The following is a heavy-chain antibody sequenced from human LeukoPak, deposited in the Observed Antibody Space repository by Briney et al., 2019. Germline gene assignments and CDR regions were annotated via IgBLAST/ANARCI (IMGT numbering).Heavy chain of an antibody. V-gene: IGHV3-23*01. J-gene: IGHJ4*02. D-gene: IGHD4-17*01. CDR2: ISGSGGST. Sequence: GGSLRLSCAASGFTFSSYAMSWVRQAPGKGLEWVSAISGSGGSTYYADSVKGRFTISRDNSMNTLYLQMNSLRAEDTAVYYCAKHLESMTTGGLGYFDYWGQGTLVTVSS. CDR1: GFTFSSYA. CDR3: AKHLESMTTGGLGYFDY.